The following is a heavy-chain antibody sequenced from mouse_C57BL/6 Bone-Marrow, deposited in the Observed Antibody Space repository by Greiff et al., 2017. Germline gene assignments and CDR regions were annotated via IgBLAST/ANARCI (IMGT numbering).Heavy chain of an antibody. V-gene: IGHV1-4*01. J-gene: IGHJ3*01. CDR3: AGDYGSSPWFAY. CDR1: GYTFTSYT. Sequence: QVQLQQSGAELARPGASVKMSCKASGYTFTSYTMHWVKQRPGQGLEWIGYINPSSGYTKYNQKFKDKATLTADKSSSTAYMQLSSLTSEDSAVYYCAGDYGSSPWFAYWGQGTLVTVSA. D-gene: IGHD1-1*01. CDR2: INPSSGYT.